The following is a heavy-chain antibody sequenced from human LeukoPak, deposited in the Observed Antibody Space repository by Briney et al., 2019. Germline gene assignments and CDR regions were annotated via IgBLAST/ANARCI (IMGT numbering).Heavy chain of an antibody. CDR3: ARGCSGGSCYPRYYYYYGMDV. V-gene: IGHV1-3*01. Sequence: GASVKVSCKASGYTFTSYAMHWVRQAPGQRLEWMGWINAGNGNTKYSQKFQGRVTITRDTSASTAYMELSSLRSEDTAVCYCARGCSGGSCYPRYYYYYGMDVWGKGTTVTVSS. D-gene: IGHD2-15*01. J-gene: IGHJ6*04. CDR1: GYTFTSYA. CDR2: INAGNGNT.